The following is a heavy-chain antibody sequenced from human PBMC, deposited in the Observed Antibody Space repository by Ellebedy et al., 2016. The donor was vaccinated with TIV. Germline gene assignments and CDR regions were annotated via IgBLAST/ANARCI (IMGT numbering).Heavy chain of an antibody. D-gene: IGHD3-10*01. CDR1: GFTFSSYS. V-gene: IGHV3-48*02. Sequence: GESLKISCAASGFTFSSYSMNWVRQAPGKGLEWVSYIISSSSTIYYADSVKGRFTISRDNAKNSLYLQMNSLRDEDTAVYYCARDRPHYYGSGSYYYYGMDVWGQGTTVTVSS. J-gene: IGHJ6*02. CDR2: IISSSSTI. CDR3: ARDRPHYYGSGSYYYYGMDV.